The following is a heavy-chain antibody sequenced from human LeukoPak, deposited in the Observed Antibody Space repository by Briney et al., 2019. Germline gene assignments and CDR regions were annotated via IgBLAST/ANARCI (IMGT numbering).Heavy chain of an antibody. D-gene: IGHD5-24*01. CDR3: ARDRSARWLQLDY. CDR1: GFTVSDNY. J-gene: IGHJ4*02. Sequence: GGSLRLSCAASGFTVSDNYMSWVRQAPGKGLEWVSGTYSGGSTYYADSVKGRFTVSRDNSKNTLYLQMNSLRAEDTAVYYCARDRSARWLQLDYWGQGTLVTVSS. V-gene: IGHV3-53*01. CDR2: TYSGGST.